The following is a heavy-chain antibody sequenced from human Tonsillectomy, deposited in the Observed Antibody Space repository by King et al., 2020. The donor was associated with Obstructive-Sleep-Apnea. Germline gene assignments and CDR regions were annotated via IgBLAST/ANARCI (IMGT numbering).Heavy chain of an antibody. CDR3: ARESSSSWGRAFDI. Sequence: VQLQESGPGLVKPSETLSLTCTVSGGSISSYYWSWIRQPAGKGLEWIGRIYTSGSTNYNPSLKSRCTMLVDTSKNQFSLRLSSVTAADTAVYYCARESSSSWGRAFDIWGQGTMVTVSS. V-gene: IGHV4-4*07. CDR2: IYTSGST. D-gene: IGHD6-13*01. J-gene: IGHJ3*02. CDR1: GGSISSYY.